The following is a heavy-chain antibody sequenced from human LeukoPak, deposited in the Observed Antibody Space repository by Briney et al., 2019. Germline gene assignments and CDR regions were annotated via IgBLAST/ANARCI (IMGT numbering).Heavy chain of an antibody. D-gene: IGHD6-13*01. V-gene: IGHV3-23*01. J-gene: IGHJ4*02. CDR3: ARVRSWCIDY. CDR2: ISDTGGST. CDR1: GFTFSSYA. Sequence: GGSLRLSCAASGFTFSSYAMSWVRQAPGKGLEWVSVISDTGGSTSYADSVKGRFTISRDNSKNTLYLQMNSLRAEDTAVYYCARVRSWCIDYWGQGTLVTVSS.